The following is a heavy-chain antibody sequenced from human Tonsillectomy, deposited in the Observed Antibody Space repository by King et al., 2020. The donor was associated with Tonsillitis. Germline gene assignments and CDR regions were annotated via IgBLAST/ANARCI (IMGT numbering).Heavy chain of an antibody. D-gene: IGHD6-19*01. V-gene: IGHV4-59*08. Sequence: VQLQESGPGLVKPSETLSLTCTVSGGSISSYYWSWIRQPPGKGLEWIGYIYYSGSTNYNPSLKSRVTISVDTSKNQFSLKLSPVTAADTAVYYCARRLTGYSSGWFEDNWFDPWGQGTLVTVSS. CDR2: IYYSGST. CDR1: GGSISSYY. CDR3: ARRLTGYSSGWFEDNWFDP. J-gene: IGHJ5*02.